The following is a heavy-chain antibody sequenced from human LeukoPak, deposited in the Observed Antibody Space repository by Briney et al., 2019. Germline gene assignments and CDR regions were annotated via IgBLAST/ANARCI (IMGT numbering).Heavy chain of an antibody. J-gene: IGHJ4*02. V-gene: IGHV3-48*01. CDR1: GFTFSSYS. D-gene: IGHD2-15*01. CDR3: AKGGGYCSAASCQRYFDY. Sequence: GGSLRLSCAASGFTFSSYSMNWVRQAPGKGLEWVSYISSSSSTIYYADSVKGRFTISRDNSKNTLYLQMNSLRAEDTAVYYCAKGGGYCSAASCQRYFDYWGQGTLVTVSS. CDR2: ISSSSSTI.